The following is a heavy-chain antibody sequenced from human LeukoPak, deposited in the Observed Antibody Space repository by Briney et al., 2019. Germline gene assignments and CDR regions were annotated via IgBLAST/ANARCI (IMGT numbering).Heavy chain of an antibody. CDR1: GGSISSGDYY. J-gene: IGHJ5*02. Sequence: SESLSLTCTVSGGSISSGDYYWSWIRQPPGKGLEWIGYIYYSGSTHYNPSLKSRVTISVDTSKNQFSLKLSSVTAADTAVYFCASRGRYWFDPWRPGTLVTVSS. CDR2: IYYSGST. CDR3: ASRGRYWFDP. V-gene: IGHV4-30-4*08.